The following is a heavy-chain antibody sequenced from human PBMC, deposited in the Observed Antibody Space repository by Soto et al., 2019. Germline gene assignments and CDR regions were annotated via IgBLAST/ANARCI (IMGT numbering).Heavy chain of an antibody. CDR3: ARDNNDFWSLYPLAFDY. J-gene: IGHJ4*02. CDR2: ISTSGHV. Sequence: PSETLSLTCSFSCGSLIKYYWSWIRQPAGKGLEWIGRISTSGHVVSKVSLRSRLTMSVDMSNNHFSLKLTSVTAADTAVYYCARDNNDFWSLYPLAFDYWGQGALVTVSS. V-gene: IGHV4-4*07. CDR1: CGSLIKYY. D-gene: IGHD3-3*01.